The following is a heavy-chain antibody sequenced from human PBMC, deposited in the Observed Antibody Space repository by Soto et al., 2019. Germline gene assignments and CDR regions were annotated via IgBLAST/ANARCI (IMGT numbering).Heavy chain of an antibody. D-gene: IGHD6-19*01. CDR1: GFTFSSYA. V-gene: IGHV3-30-3*01. CDR3: ARGRQWLVS. J-gene: IGHJ4*02. CDR2: ISYDGSNK. Sequence: GGGLRLSPGAPGFTFSSYAMHWVRQAPGKGLEWVAVISYDGSNKYYADSVKGRFTISRDNSKNTLYLQMNSLRAEDTAVYYCARGRQWLVSWGQGT.